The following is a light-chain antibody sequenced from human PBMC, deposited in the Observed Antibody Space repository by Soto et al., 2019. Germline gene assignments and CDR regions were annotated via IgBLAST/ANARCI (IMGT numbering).Light chain of an antibody. CDR1: QSVSSN. Sequence: EIVRTQSPSTLSVSPGERSTLSCISSQSVSSNLAWYQQKPGQAPRLLIYGASTRATGIPARFSGSGSGTEFTLTISSLQSEDFAVYYCQQYNNWPPWTFGQGTKVDIK. CDR2: GAS. V-gene: IGKV3-15*01. J-gene: IGKJ1*01. CDR3: QQYNNWPPWT.